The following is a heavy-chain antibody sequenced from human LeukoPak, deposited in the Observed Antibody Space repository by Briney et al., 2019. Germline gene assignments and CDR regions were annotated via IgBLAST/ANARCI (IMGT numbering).Heavy chain of an antibody. Sequence: PGGSLRLSCAASGFTFSSYAMSWVRQAPGKGLEWVSAISGSGGSTYYADSVKGRFTISRDNSKNTLYLQMNSLRAEDTAVYYCAKDSRLLWFGELLSFFDYWGQGTLVTVSS. D-gene: IGHD3-10*01. CDR3: AKDSRLLWFGELLSFFDY. CDR2: ISGSGGST. V-gene: IGHV3-23*01. J-gene: IGHJ4*02. CDR1: GFTFSSYA.